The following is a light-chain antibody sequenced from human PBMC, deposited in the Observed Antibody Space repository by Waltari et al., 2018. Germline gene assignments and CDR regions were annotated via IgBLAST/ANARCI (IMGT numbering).Light chain of an antibody. V-gene: IGKV3-15*01. Sequence: EIVMTQSPATLSVSPGERATLSCRASQSVSSNLAWYQQKPGQAPRLLIYGASARATGSPARFSGSGSGTEFTLTISSMQSEDFAVYYCQQYNNWPRQTFGGGTKVEIK. CDR3: QQYNNWPRQT. J-gene: IGKJ4*01. CDR2: GAS. CDR1: QSVSSN.